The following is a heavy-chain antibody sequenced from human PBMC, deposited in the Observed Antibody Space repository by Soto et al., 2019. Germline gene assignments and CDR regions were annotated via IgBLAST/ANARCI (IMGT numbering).Heavy chain of an antibody. D-gene: IGHD6-19*01. CDR1: GGSFSGYY. Sequence: NPSETLSLTCAVYGGSFSGYYWSWIRQPPGKGLEWIGEINHSGSTNYNPSLKSRVTISVDTSKNQFSLKLSSVTAADTAVYYCARTQIAVAAPFDYWGQGTLVTVSS. V-gene: IGHV4-34*01. CDR2: INHSGST. J-gene: IGHJ4*02. CDR3: ARTQIAVAAPFDY.